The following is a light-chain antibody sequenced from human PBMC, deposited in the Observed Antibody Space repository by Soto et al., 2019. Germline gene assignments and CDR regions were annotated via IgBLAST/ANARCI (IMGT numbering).Light chain of an antibody. V-gene: IGKV3-11*01. CDR2: DAS. J-gene: IGKJ5*01. Sequence: EIVLTQSPATLSLSPGERATLSCRASQSVRNYLAWYQQKPGQAPRLLIYDASSRATGIPDRFSGSGSGTDFTITISSLEPEDFAVYYCQQRGTWPPITFGQGTRLEIK. CDR3: QQRGTWPPIT. CDR1: QSVRNY.